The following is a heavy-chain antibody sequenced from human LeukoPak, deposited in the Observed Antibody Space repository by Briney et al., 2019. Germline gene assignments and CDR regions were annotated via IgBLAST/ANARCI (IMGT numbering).Heavy chain of an antibody. V-gene: IGHV4-61*10. J-gene: IGHJ4*02. CDR3: ARLHYYDSTRFDY. Sequence: SETLSLTCTVSGGSISSGSYYWSWIRQPAGKGLEWIGYMYYTGSTNYNPSLRSRVTLSVDTSKSQFSLNLTSVTAADTAVYYCARLHYYDSTRFDYWGQGTLVTVSS. D-gene: IGHD3-22*01. CDR1: GGSISSGSYY. CDR2: MYYTGST.